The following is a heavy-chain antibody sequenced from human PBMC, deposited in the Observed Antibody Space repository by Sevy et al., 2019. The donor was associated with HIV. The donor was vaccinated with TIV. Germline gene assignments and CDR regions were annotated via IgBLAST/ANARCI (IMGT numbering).Heavy chain of an antibody. CDR3: AGSYYYDSSGLRGAFDI. D-gene: IGHD3-22*01. V-gene: IGHV3-23*01. CDR1: GFTFSSYA. CDR2: ISGSGGST. J-gene: IGHJ3*02. Sequence: GGSLRLSCAASGFTFSSYAMSWVRQAPGKGLEWVSAISGSGGSTYYADSVKGRFTISRDNSKNTLYLQMNSLRAEDKAVYYCAGSYYYDSSGLRGAFDIWGQGTMVTVSS.